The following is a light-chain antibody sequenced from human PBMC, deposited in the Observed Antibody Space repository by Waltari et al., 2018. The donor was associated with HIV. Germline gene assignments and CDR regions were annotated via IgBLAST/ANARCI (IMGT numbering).Light chain of an antibody. CDR3: QQYDNLPLT. J-gene: IGKJ4*01. CDR2: DAS. Sequence: DIQMTQSPSSLSASVGDRVTITCQASQDISNHLNWYQQKPGKAPKLLNYDASNLETGVPSRFSGSGSGTDFTFTISSLQPEDIATYYCQQYDNLPLTFGGGTKVEIK. V-gene: IGKV1-33*01. CDR1: QDISNH.